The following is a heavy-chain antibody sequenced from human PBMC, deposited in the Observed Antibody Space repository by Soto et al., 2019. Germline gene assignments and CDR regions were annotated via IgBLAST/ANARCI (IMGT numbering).Heavy chain of an antibody. CDR3: AKRGGPRLYYFHY. CDR2: ISDSGGGT. D-gene: IGHD2-15*01. J-gene: IGHJ4*02. V-gene: IGHV3-23*01. CDR1: GFTLSNYA. Sequence: EVQLLESGGGLVQPGGSLRLSCAASGFTLSNYAMSWVRQAPGKGLEWVSTISDSGGGTYYADSVKGRFTISRDSSKNTLYLQLNSLRAEDTAVYYCAKRGGPRLYYFHYWGQGTLVTVSS.